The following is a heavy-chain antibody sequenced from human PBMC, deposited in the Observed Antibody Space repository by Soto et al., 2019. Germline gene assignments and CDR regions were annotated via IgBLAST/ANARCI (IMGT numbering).Heavy chain of an antibody. CDR1: KFSFSGYW. V-gene: IGHV3-74*01. CDR3: ARVASGSYDWFDP. J-gene: IGHJ5*02. CDR2: VNPDGSTT. Sequence: EVQLVESGGGLVQPGGSLRLSCAASKFSFSGYWLHWVRQAPGMGLMWVSRVNPDGSTTTYADSVKGRFTISRDNARDTVFLQMNSLRAEDTAVYYCARVASGSYDWFDPWGQGTLVTVSS. D-gene: IGHD1-26*01.